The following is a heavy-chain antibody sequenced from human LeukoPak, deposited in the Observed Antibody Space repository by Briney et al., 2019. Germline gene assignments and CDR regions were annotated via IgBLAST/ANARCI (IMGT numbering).Heavy chain of an antibody. V-gene: IGHV1-18*01. CDR3: ARAFDSSGYYYYYFDY. D-gene: IGHD3-22*01. CDR1: GYTFTSYG. Sequence: ASVKVSCKASGYTFTSYGISWVRQAPGQGLEWMGWISAYNGNTNYAQKLQSRVTMTTDTSTSTAYMELRSLRSDDTAVYYCARAFDSSGYYYYYFDYWGQGTLVTVSS. J-gene: IGHJ4*02. CDR2: ISAYNGNT.